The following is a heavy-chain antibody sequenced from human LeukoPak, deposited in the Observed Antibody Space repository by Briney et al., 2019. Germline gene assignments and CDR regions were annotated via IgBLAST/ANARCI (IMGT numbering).Heavy chain of an antibody. Sequence: GGSLGLSCAASGFTFSSFAMSWVRQAPGKGLEWVSVISNSATFTHYADSVKGRFTISRDNSKNTLFLQMNSLRAEDMAVYYCAKDPAAAGTAEYFHHWGQGTLVTVSS. V-gene: IGHV3-23*01. J-gene: IGHJ1*01. D-gene: IGHD6-13*01. CDR2: ISNSATFT. CDR1: GFTFSSFA. CDR3: AKDPAAAGTAEYFHH.